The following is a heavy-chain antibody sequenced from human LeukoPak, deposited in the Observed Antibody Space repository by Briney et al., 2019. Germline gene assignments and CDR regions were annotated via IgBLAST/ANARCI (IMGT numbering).Heavy chain of an antibody. CDR1: GFTFSTYW. J-gene: IGHJ4*02. CDR3: ARRIGYSSGHSAVYYFDY. Sequence: GGSLRLSCAASGFTFSTYWMHWVRQAPGKGLVWVSLINSGGDDTRYADSVKGRFTISRDNAKNTLYLQMNSLRAEDTAVYYCARRIGYSSGHSAVYYFDYWGQGTLVTVSS. D-gene: IGHD6-19*01. V-gene: IGHV3-74*01. CDR2: INSGGDDT.